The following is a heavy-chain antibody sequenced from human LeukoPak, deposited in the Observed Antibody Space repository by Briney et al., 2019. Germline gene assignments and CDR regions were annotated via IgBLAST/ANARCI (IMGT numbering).Heavy chain of an antibody. CDR3: ARGGAFTVVRGAGAFDI. Sequence: PSETLSLTCTVSGGSTSSYYWSWIRQPPGKGLEWIGYIYYSGSTNYNPSLKSRVTISVDTSKNQFSLKLSSVTAADTAVYYCARGGAFTVVRGAGAFDIWGQGTMVTVSS. CDR1: GGSTSSYY. D-gene: IGHD3-10*01. V-gene: IGHV4-59*01. J-gene: IGHJ3*02. CDR2: IYYSGST.